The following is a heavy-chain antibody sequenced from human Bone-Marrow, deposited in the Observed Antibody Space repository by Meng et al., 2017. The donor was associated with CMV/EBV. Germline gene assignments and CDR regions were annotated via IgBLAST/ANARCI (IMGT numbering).Heavy chain of an antibody. CDR1: GFTFSSYS. CDR3: AREICSSTSCYIYYYYGMDV. Sequence: GGPLRLSCAASGFTFSSYSMNWVRQAPGKGLEWVSSISSSSSYIYYADSVKGRFTISRDNAKNSLYLQMNSLRAEDTAVYYCAREICSSTSCYIYYYYGMDVWGQGTTVTVSS. V-gene: IGHV3-21*01. J-gene: IGHJ6*02. D-gene: IGHD2-2*02. CDR2: ISSSSSYI.